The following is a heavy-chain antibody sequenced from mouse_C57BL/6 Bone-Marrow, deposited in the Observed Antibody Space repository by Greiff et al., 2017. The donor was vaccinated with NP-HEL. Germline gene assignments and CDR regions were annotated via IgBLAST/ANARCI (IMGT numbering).Heavy chain of an antibody. J-gene: IGHJ1*03. Sequence: QVQLQQPGAELVKPGASVKLSCKASGYTFTSYWMHWVQQRPGRGLEWIGRIDPNSGGTKYTEKFKSKATLTVDKPSSTAYMQLSSLTSEDSAVLYCARGRFNTTVVAHWYFDVWGTGTTVTVSA. V-gene: IGHV1-72*01. CDR2: IDPNSGGT. CDR3: ARGRFNTTVVAHWYFDV. D-gene: IGHD1-1*01. CDR1: GYTFTSYW.